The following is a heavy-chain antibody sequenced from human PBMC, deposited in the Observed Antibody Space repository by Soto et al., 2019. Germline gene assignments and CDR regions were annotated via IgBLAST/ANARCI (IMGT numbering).Heavy chain of an antibody. J-gene: IGHJ6*02. CDR3: ARIKWGLDYYNGMDV. CDR2: INPKSAAT. Sequence: QVQLVQSGAEVKKSGASVKVSCKASGYSVSDYFIQWVRQAPGQGLEWVAWINPKSAATNYAKKFHGRVSLTWDTSFSTAYMEATGLRPDDTAVYYCARIKWGLDYYNGMDVWGQGNTVIVSS. D-gene: IGHD1-26*01. V-gene: IGHV1-2*02. CDR1: GYSVSDYF.